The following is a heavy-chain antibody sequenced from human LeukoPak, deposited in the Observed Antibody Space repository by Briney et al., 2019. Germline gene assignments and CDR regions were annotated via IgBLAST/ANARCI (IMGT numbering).Heavy chain of an antibody. CDR2: IWYGGSNK. D-gene: IGHD4-11*01. J-gene: IGHJ6*04. CDR1: GFTFSSYG. V-gene: IGHV3-30*02. Sequence: SGGSLRLSCAASGFTFSSYGMHWVRQAPGKGLEWVAVIWYGGSNKYYADSVKGRFTISRDNSKNTLYLQMNSLRAEDTAVYYCAKDLLMTTNEMDVWGKGTTVTVSS. CDR3: AKDLLMTTNEMDV.